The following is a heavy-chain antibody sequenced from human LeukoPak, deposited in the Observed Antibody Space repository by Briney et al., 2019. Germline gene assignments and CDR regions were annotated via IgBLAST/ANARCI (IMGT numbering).Heavy chain of an antibody. J-gene: IGHJ2*01. CDR2: INHSGST. CDR3: ARGYGDYINWYFDL. Sequence: SETLSLTCAVYGGSFSAYYCSWIRQPPGKGLEWIGEINHSGSTNYNPSLKSRVTISVDTSKNQFSLKLSSVTAADTAVYYCARGYGDYINWYFDLWGRGTLVTVSS. D-gene: IGHD4-17*01. V-gene: IGHV4-34*01. CDR1: GGSFSAYY.